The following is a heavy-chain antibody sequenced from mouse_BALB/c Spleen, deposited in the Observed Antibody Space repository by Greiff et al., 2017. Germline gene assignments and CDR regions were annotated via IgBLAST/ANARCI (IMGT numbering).Heavy chain of an antibody. CDR2: ISSGGSYT. V-gene: IGHV5-6*01. Sequence: EVKVVESGGDLVKPGGSLKLSCAASGFTFSSYGMSWVRQSPDKRLEWVATISSGGSYTYYPDSVKGRFTISRDNAKNTLYLQMSSLKSEDTAMYYCASTEAYYGNWFAYWGQGTLVTVSA. CDR3: ASTEAYYGNWFAY. J-gene: IGHJ3*01. D-gene: IGHD2-10*01. CDR1: GFTFSSYG.